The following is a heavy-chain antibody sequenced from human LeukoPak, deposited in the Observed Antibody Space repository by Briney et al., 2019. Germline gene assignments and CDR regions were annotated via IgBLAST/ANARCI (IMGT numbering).Heavy chain of an antibody. D-gene: IGHD2-21*02. J-gene: IGHJ4*02. CDR3: AKDYCGGDCYSWY. CDR2: ISYDGSNK. Sequence: PGGSLRLSCAASGFTFSSYGMHWVRQGPGKGLEWVAVISYDGSNKYYADSVKGRFTISRDNSKNTLYLQMNSLRAEDTAVYYCAKDYCGGDCYSWYWGQGTLVTVSS. CDR1: GFTFSSYG. V-gene: IGHV3-30*18.